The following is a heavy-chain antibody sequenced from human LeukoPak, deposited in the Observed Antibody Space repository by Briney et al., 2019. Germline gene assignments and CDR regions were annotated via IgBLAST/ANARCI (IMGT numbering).Heavy chain of an antibody. Sequence: PSETLSLTCAVYGGSFSGYYWSWIRQPPGKGLEWIGEINHSGSTNYNPYLKSRVTISVDTSKNQFSLKLSSVTAADTAVYYCARVYCSSTSCSSPNDYWGQGTLVTVSS. CDR1: GGSFSGYY. D-gene: IGHD2-2*01. CDR2: INHSGST. CDR3: ARVYCSSTSCSSPNDY. V-gene: IGHV4-34*01. J-gene: IGHJ4*02.